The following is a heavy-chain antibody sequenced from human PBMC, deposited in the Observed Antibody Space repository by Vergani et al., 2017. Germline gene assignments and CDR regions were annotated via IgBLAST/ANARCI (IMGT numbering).Heavy chain of an antibody. CDR2: IYYSGST. CDR1: GGSISSSSYY. V-gene: IGHV4-39*07. J-gene: IGHJ5*02. D-gene: IGHD3-3*01. CDR3: ARVNYDFWSGYYKQDWFDP. Sequence: QLQLQESGPGLVKPSETLSLTCTVSGGSISSSSYYWGWIRQPPGKGLEWIGSIYYSGSTYYNPSLKSRVTISVDTSKNQFSLKLSSVTAADTAVYYCARVNYDFWSGYYKQDWFDPWGQGTLVTVSS.